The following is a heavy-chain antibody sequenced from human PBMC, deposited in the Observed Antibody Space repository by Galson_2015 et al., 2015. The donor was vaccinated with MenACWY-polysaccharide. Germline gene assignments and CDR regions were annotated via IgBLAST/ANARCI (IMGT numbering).Heavy chain of an antibody. CDR3: AKAVTYDSGSSFDY. V-gene: IGHV3-9*01. J-gene: IGHJ4*02. CDR1: GFTFDDYA. D-gene: IGHD3-10*01. Sequence: SLRLSCAASGFTFDDYAMHWVRHAPGKGLEWVSGISWNSGSIGYADSVKGRFTISRDNAKNSLYLQMNSLRPEDTALYFCAKAVTYDSGSSFDYWGQGTRVTVSS. CDR2: ISWNSGSI.